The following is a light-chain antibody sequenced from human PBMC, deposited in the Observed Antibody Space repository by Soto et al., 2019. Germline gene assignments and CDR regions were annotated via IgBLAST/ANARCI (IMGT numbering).Light chain of an antibody. V-gene: IGLV1-40*01. J-gene: IGLJ1*01. Sequence: QSVLTQPPSVSGAPGQRVTISCTGTSSNIGAGYDVHWYQQLPGTAPKLLIYFSTFRPSGVPDRFSGSKSGTSASLAITGLRAEDEADYYCQSYDSSLSGCVFGTGTKLTVL. CDR3: QSYDSSLSGCV. CDR1: SSNIGAGYD. CDR2: FST.